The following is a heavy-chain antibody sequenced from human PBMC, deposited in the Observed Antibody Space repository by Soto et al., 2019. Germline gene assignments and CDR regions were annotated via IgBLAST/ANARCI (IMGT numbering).Heavy chain of an antibody. CDR2: ISSSSSTI. J-gene: IGHJ6*03. CDR3: ASAKYCSSTSCYRYYYMDV. Sequence: PGGSLRLSCAASGFTFSSYSMNWVRQAPGKGLEWVSYISSSSSTIYYADSVKGRFTISRDNAKNSLYLQMNSLRAEGTAVYYCASAKYCSSTSCYRYYYMDVWGKGTTVTVSS. D-gene: IGHD2-2*01. V-gene: IGHV3-48*01. CDR1: GFTFSSYS.